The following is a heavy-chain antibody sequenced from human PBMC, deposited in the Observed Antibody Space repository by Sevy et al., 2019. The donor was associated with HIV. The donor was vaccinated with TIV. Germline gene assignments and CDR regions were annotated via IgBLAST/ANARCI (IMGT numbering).Heavy chain of an antibody. CDR1: GGSISSSSYY. Sequence: SETLSLTCTVSGGSISSSSYYWGWIRQPPGKGLEWIGSIYYSGSTSYNPSLRSRVTISVDSSKNQFSLKLSSVTAADTAVYYCAVEFYSSSWSFEYWGQGTLVTVSS. J-gene: IGHJ4*02. CDR3: AVEFYSSSWSFEY. CDR2: IYYSGST. D-gene: IGHD6-13*01. V-gene: IGHV4-39*01.